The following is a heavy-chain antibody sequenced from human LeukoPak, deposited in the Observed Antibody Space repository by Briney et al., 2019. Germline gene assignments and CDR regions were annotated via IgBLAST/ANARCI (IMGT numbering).Heavy chain of an antibody. CDR2: ISHSGSTI. CDR1: GYMFSDHY. Sequence: GGSLRLSCAASGYMFSDHYMSWIRQAPEKGLEWLSYISHSGSTIYYADSVKGRFTISRDNAKNSLYLQMNSLRAEDTALYYCATYGSGSGTFFDSWGQGTLVTVSS. J-gene: IGHJ4*01. V-gene: IGHV3-11*04. CDR3: ATYGSGSGTFFDS. D-gene: IGHD3-10*01.